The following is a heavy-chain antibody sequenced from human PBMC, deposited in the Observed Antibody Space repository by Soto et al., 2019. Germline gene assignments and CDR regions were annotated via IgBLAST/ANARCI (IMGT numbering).Heavy chain of an antibody. CDR1: GYSFNDYY. CDR2: INPHSGLK. D-gene: IGHD4-17*01. J-gene: IGHJ6*02. V-gene: IGHV1-2*02. CDR3: ARDVASRLPPYYFAMDV. Sequence: QVQLVQSGAEVKKPGASVKVSCKASGYSFNDYYIHWVRQAPGLGLEWMGWINPHSGLKENTQKFQGRVTMTRDTSISTAYMDLTRLRSDDTAVYYCARDVASRLPPYYFAMDVWGQGTTVTVSS.